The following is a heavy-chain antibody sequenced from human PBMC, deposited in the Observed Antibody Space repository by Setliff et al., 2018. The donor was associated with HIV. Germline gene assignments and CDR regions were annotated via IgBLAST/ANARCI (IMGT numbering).Heavy chain of an antibody. CDR1: GYTFTSHG. CDR3: ATIVAVAGMGFDY. Sequence: ASVKVSCKASGYTFTSHGISWVRQAPGQGLEWMGWISAYNGNTNYAQRFLGRVTMTTDTSTSTGYMELRSLRSDDTAVYYCATIVAVAGMGFDYWGQGTLVTVSS. CDR2: ISAYNGNT. V-gene: IGHV1-18*01. J-gene: IGHJ4*02. D-gene: IGHD6-19*01.